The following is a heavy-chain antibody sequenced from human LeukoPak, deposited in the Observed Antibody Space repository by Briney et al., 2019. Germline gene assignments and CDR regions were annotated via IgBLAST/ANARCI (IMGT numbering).Heavy chain of an antibody. CDR3: ARHTASTTNTLDY. V-gene: IGHV4-59*12. J-gene: IGHJ4*02. CDR1: GGSISSYY. CDR2: IYYSGST. Sequence: SETLSLTCTVSGGSISSYYWSWIRQPPGKGLEWIGYIYYSGSTNYNPSLKSRVTISVDTSKNQFSLKLSSVTAADTAVYYCARHTASTTNTLDYWGQGTLVTVSS. D-gene: IGHD5-18*01.